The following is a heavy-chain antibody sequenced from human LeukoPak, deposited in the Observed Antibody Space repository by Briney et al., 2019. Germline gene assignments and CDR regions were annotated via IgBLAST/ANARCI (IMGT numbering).Heavy chain of an antibody. V-gene: IGHV3-23*01. CDR1: GFTFSSYA. J-gene: IGHJ5*02. D-gene: IGHD2-15*01. Sequence: GGSLRLSCAASGFTFSSYAMSWVRQAPGKGLEWVSAISGSGGSTYYADPVKGRFTISRDNSKNTLYLQMNSLRAEDTAVYYCAKDPFHCSGGSCFRWFDPWGQGTLVTVSS. CDR3: AKDPFHCSGGSCFRWFDP. CDR2: ISGSGGST.